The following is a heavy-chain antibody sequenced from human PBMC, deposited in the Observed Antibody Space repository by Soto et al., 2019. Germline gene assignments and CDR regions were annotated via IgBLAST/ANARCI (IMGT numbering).Heavy chain of an antibody. Sequence: GGSLRLSCAASGFTFRNYWMTWVRQAQGKGVEWVANMIKDGSGNIIKYADSVKRRFTTSRDNAKSSLNLHMSSLRVDDTAVYFCVSDTMKASAPAPLDSRGQGPQDPVSS. CDR3: VSDTMKASAPAPLDS. V-gene: IGHV3-7*01. J-gene: IGHJ4*02. D-gene: IGHD2-2*01. CDR2: MIKDGSGNII. CDR1: GFTFRNYW.